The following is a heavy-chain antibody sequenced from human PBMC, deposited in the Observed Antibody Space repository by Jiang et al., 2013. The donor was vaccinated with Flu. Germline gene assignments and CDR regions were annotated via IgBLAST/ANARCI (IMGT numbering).Heavy chain of an antibody. D-gene: IGHD3-10*01. CDR2: ISGSGGST. CDR1: GFTFSSYA. V-gene: IGHV3-23*04. CDR3: AKDSSVLLWFGELSVFSRNDAFDI. Sequence: VQLVESGGGLVQPGGSLRLSCAASGFTFSSYAMSWVRQAPGKGLEWVSAISGSGGSTYYADSVKGRFTISRDNSKNTLYLQMNSLRAEDTAVYYCAKDSSVLLWFGELSVFSRNDAFDIWAEGTMVTSLQ. J-gene: IGHJ3*02.